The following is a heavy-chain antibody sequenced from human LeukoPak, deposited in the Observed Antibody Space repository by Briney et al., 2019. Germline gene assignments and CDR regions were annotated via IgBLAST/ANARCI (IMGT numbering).Heavy chain of an antibody. CDR1: GFTFSSYG. D-gene: IGHD3-22*01. CDR3: AKGRNAYYYDSSGPTSKLGGY. Sequence: GGSLRLSCAASGFTFSSYGMSWVRQAPGKGLEWVSAISGSGGSTYHADSVKGRFTISRDNSKNTLYLQMNSLRAEDTAVYYCAKGRNAYYYDSSGPTSKLGGYWGQGTLVTVSS. J-gene: IGHJ4*02. CDR2: ISGSGGST. V-gene: IGHV3-23*01.